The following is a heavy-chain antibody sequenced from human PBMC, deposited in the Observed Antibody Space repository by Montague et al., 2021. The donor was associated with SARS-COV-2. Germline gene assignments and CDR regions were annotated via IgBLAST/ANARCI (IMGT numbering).Heavy chain of an antibody. J-gene: IGHJ3*02. CDR3: ARDSGYYDSSGYSYDAFDI. V-gene: IGHV4-31*03. CDR1: GGSIANSHKY. CDR2: IYHTGST. Sequence: TLSLTCTVSGGSIANSHKYWGWVRQPPGKGLEWIGYIYHTGSTHYNPSLKSRVTISKETSKNHFSLNLSSVTAADSAVYYCARDSGYYDSSGYSYDAFDIWGQGTKVTVSS. D-gene: IGHD3-22*01.